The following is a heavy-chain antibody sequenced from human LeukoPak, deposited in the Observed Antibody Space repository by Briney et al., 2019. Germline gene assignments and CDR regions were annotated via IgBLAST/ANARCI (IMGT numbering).Heavy chain of an antibody. CDR1: GGSISSSSYY. D-gene: IGHD2-15*01. CDR2: IYYSGST. CDR3: ARVVVVVVAEGDNRFDP. Sequence: SETLSLTCTVSGGSISSSSYYWGWIRQPPGKGLEWIGSIYYSGSTYYNPSLKSRVTISVDTSKNQFSLKLSSVTAADTAVYYCARVVVVVVAEGDNRFDPWGQGTLVTVSS. J-gene: IGHJ5*02. V-gene: IGHV4-39*07.